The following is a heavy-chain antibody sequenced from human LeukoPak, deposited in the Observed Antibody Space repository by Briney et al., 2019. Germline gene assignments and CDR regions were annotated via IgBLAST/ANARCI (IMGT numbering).Heavy chain of an antibody. V-gene: IGHV4-61*01. CDR1: GGSIRTGGSVSSYY. D-gene: IGHD2-15*01. CDR2: LYESGST. CDR3: AREDCSGGSCRFDY. Sequence: SETLSLTCTVSGGSIRTGGSVSSYYWNWIRQPRGKGLEWIGYLYESGSTKYNPSLKSRVTMSADTSKNQFSLRLNSVTPADTAVYSCAREDCSGGSCRFDYWGQGTLVTVSS. J-gene: IGHJ4*02.